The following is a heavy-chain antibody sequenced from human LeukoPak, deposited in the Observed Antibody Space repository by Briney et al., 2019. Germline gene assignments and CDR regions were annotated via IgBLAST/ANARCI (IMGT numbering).Heavy chain of an antibody. V-gene: IGHV3-30*02. D-gene: IGHD2-21*01. J-gene: IGHJ4*02. CDR1: GFTFSSYG. Sequence: GGSLRLSCAASGFTFSSYGMHWVRQAPGKGLEWVAVIWYGGSNKYYAGSVKGRFTISRDNSKNTLYLQMNSLRAEDTAVYYCAKDIRGGGDSGYYFDYWGQGTLVTVSS. CDR2: IWYGGSNK. CDR3: AKDIRGGGDSGYYFDY.